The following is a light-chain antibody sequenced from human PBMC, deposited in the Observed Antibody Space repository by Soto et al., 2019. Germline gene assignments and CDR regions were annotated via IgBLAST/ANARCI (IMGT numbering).Light chain of an antibody. J-gene: IGKJ4*01. CDR1: QYIGTS. Sequence: DIRMTQSPSSVSASLGDRVTITCRASQYIGTSLAWYQQRPGEAPKLRLYGAYSLHVGVPSRFTASGSGTDFTLTITSLQPEDFGIDFCQQTHDVPRTFGLGTKVEF. CDR2: GAY. V-gene: IGKV1-12*01. CDR3: QQTHDVPRT.